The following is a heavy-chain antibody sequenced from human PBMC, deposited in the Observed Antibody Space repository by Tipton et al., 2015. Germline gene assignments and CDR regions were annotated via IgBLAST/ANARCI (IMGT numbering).Heavy chain of an antibody. V-gene: IGHV4-34*01. Sequence: LRLSCAASGFIFSSYGMHWVRQPPGKGLEWIGEIYHDGGTDYNPSLKSRVTMSIDTSKNQFSLKLNSVTAADTAMYYCARDDSALDSWGQGTLVTVSS. CDR1: GFIFSSYG. CDR2: IYHDGGT. D-gene: IGHD5-18*01. J-gene: IGHJ4*02. CDR3: ARDDSALDS.